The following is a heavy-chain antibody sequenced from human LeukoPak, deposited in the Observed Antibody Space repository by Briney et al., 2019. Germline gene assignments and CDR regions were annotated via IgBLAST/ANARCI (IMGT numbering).Heavy chain of an antibody. V-gene: IGHV4-59*01. CDR3: AGVRAKKEGSYYYYYYMDV. Sequence: SETLSHTCTVSGGSISSYYWSWIRQPPGKGLEWIGYIYYSGSTNYNPSLKSRVTISVDTSKNQFSLKLSSVTAADTAVYYCAGVRAKKEGSYYYYYYMDVWGKGTTVTVSS. CDR1: GGSISSYY. D-gene: IGHD1-26*01. CDR2: IYYSGST. J-gene: IGHJ6*03.